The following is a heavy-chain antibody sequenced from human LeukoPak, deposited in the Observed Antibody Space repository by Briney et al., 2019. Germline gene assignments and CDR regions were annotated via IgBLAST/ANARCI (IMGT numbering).Heavy chain of an antibody. J-gene: IGHJ6*02. Sequence: PSETLSLTCTVSGGSISSGSYYWSWIRRPAGKGLEWIGRIYTSGSTNYNPSLKSRVTISVDTSKNQFSLKLSSVTAADTAVYYCARDFMVRGVMGLYWYYGMDVWGQGTTVTVSS. V-gene: IGHV4-61*02. D-gene: IGHD3-10*01. CDR1: GGSISSGSYY. CDR2: IYTSGST. CDR3: ARDFMVRGVMGLYWYYGMDV.